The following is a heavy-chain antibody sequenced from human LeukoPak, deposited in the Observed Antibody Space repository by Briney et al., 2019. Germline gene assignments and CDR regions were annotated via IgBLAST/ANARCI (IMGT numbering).Heavy chain of an antibody. CDR1: GGSISSSSYY. CDR3: ARDDRYYYDSSGPGYFDY. V-gene: IGHV4-39*07. Sequence: PSETLSLTCTVSGGSISSSSYYWGWIRQPPGKGLEWIGSIYYSGSTYYNPSLKSRVTISVDTSKNQFSLKLSSVTAADTAVYYCARDDRYYYDSSGPGYFDYWGQGTLVTVSS. D-gene: IGHD3-22*01. CDR2: IYYSGST. J-gene: IGHJ4*02.